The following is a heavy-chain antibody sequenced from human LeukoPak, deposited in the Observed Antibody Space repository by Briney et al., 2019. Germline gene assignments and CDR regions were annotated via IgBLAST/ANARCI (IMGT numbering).Heavy chain of an antibody. D-gene: IGHD6-19*01. V-gene: IGHV1-2*02. J-gene: IGHJ4*02. CDR2: INPNNGGT. CDR1: GYTFTGYH. CDR3: ARFSGWSLVGDF. Sequence: ASVKVSCKASGYTFTGYHMHWVRQAPGQGLEWMGWINPNNGGTNSAQKFQGRVTLTLDTSISTAYMELTRLRSDDTALYYCARFSGWSLVGDFWGQGTLVTVSS.